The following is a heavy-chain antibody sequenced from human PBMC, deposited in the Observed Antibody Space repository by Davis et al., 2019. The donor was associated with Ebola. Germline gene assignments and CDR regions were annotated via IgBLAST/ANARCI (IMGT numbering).Heavy chain of an antibody. D-gene: IGHD4-23*01. CDR2: IWYDGSNK. Sequence: PGGSLRLSCAASGFTFSSYGMHWVRQAPGKGLEWVAVIWYDGSNKYYADSVKGRFTISRDNSKNTLYLQMNSLRAEDTAVYYCARDGGNYYYYYGMDVWGQGTTVTVSS. J-gene: IGHJ6*02. V-gene: IGHV3-33*01. CDR3: ARDGGNYYYYYGMDV. CDR1: GFTFSSYG.